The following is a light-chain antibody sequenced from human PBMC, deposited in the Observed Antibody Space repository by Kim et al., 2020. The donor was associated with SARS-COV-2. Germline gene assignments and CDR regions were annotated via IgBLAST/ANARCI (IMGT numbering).Light chain of an antibody. J-gene: IGLJ3*02. V-gene: IGLV3-19*01. CDR1: NLRGYF. CDR3: NSRDKTTNHWV. Sequence: LGQTVRITCQGDNLRGYFASWYQQKPGQAPILVIYGRNNRPSGIPDRFSASSSGNRASLTITGAQAEDEADYYCNSRDKTTNHWVFGGGTQLTVL. CDR2: GRN.